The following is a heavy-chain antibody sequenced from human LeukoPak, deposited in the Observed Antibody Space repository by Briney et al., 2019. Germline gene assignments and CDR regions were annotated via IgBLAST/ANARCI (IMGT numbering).Heavy chain of an antibody. V-gene: IGHV3-30*02. Sequence: GGSLGLSCAASGFTFSSYGMHWVRQAPGKGLEWVAFIRYDGSNKYYADSVKGRFTISRDNSKNTLYLQMNSLRAEDTAVYYCAKGPYGDYADAFDYWGQGTLVAVSS. CDR3: AKGPYGDYADAFDY. D-gene: IGHD4-17*01. CDR2: IRYDGSNK. CDR1: GFTFSSYG. J-gene: IGHJ4*02.